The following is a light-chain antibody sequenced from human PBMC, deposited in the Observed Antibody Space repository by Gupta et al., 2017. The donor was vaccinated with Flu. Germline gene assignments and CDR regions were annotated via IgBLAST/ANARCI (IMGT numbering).Light chain of an antibody. V-gene: IGKV3-20*01. J-gene: IGKJ1*01. CDR3: QQDCSSPLT. CDR1: QSVSSTY. Sequence: GTLSVSPGERASLSCRASQSVSSTYLTWYQQKPGQAPRLLIYGASSTATGIPDRFSGSGSGTDFTLTISRLEPEDFAVYYCQQDCSSPLTFGQGTKVEDK. CDR2: GAS.